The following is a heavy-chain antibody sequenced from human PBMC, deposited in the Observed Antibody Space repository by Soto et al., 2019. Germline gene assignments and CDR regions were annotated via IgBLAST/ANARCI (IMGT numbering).Heavy chain of an antibody. D-gene: IGHD3-10*01. V-gene: IGHV4-39*01. J-gene: IGHJ5*02. CDR2: IYYSGST. Sequence: ASETLSLTCTVSGGSISSSSYYWGWIRQPPGKGLEWIGSIYYSGSTYYNPSLKSRVTISVDTSKNQFSLKLSSVTAADTAVYYCAATYYYGSGSYYNVRDWFDPWGQGTLVTVSS. CDR1: GGSISSSSYY. CDR3: AATYYYGSGSYYNVRDWFDP.